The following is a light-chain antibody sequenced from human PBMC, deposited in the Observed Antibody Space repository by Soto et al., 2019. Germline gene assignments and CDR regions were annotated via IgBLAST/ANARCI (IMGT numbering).Light chain of an antibody. CDR3: QQTYITPFT. CDR1: QSITDY. CDR2: AAS. J-gene: IGKJ5*01. Sequence: DIQMTQSPSSLSASVGDRVTITCRASQSITDYLNWYQQKPGKAPKLLIYAASSLQSGVPSIFSASGSGTDFTLTISRLQPEDFATYFCQQTYITPFTFGQGTRLEIK. V-gene: IGKV1-39*01.